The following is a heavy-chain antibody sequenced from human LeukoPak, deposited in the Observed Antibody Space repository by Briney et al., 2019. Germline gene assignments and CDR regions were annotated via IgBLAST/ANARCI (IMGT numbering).Heavy chain of an antibody. CDR2: IYYSGST. Sequence: SETLSLTCSVSGGSISSHYWSWIRQPPGKGLEWIRYIYYSGSTNYNPSLKSRVTISVDTSKNQFSLKLSFVTAADTAVYYCARVVQGFDDFEIWGQGTMVTVSS. J-gene: IGHJ3*02. CDR3: ARVVQGFDDFEI. D-gene: IGHD2-2*01. V-gene: IGHV4-59*11. CDR1: GGSISSHY.